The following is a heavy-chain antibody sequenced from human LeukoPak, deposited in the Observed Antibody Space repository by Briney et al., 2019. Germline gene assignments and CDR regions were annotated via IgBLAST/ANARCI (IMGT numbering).Heavy chain of an antibody. D-gene: IGHD3-3*01. Sequence: SETLSLTWAVYGGSFSGYYWSWIRQPPGKGLEWIGEINHSGSTNYNPSLKSRVTISVDTSKNQFSLKLSSVTAADTAVYYCARGRGRTIFGVVIAYYYYYMDVWGKGTTVTVSS. V-gene: IGHV4-34*01. J-gene: IGHJ6*03. CDR2: INHSGST. CDR3: ARGRGRTIFGVVIAYYYYYMDV. CDR1: GGSFSGYY.